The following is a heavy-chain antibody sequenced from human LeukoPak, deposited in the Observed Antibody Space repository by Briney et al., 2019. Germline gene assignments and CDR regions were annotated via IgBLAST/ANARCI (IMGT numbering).Heavy chain of an antibody. CDR2: IYYSGST. Sequence: SETLSLTCTVSGGSISSYYWSWIRQPPGKGLEWIGYIYYSGSTNYNPSLKSRVTMSVDTSKNQFSLKLSSVTAAGTAVYYCAGDGVVVPAATENAFDIWGQGTMVTVSS. CDR1: GGSISSYY. CDR3: AGDGVVVPAATENAFDI. J-gene: IGHJ3*02. V-gene: IGHV4-59*12. D-gene: IGHD2-2*01.